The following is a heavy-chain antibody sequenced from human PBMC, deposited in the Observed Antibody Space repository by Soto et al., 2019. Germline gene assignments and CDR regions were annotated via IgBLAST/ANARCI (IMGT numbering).Heavy chain of an antibody. Sequence: EVQLLESGGGLVQPGGSLRLSCAASGFTFSSYAMRWVRQAPGKGLEWVSAISVSGGSTYYADSVKGRFTISRDNSKNTLYLQMYSLRAEDTDLYYCAKDIISMIRGVMAYWGQGNLVTDFS. D-gene: IGHD3-10*01. J-gene: IGHJ4*02. CDR1: GFTFSSYA. V-gene: IGHV3-23*01. CDR3: AKDIISMIRGVMAY. CDR2: ISVSGGST.